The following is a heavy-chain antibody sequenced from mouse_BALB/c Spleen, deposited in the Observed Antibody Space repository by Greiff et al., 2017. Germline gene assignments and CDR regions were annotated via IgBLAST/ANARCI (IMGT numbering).Heavy chain of an antibody. J-gene: IGHJ4*01. V-gene: IGHV1-5*01. Sequence: EVQLQESGTVLARPGASVKMSCKASGYSFTSYWMHWVKQRPGQGLEWIGAIYPGNSDTSYNQKFKGKAKLTAVTSASTAYMELSSLTNEDSAVYYCTRSDYRYDGGYYYAMDYWGQGTSVTVSS. CDR1: GYSFTSYW. CDR2: IYPGNSDT. CDR3: TRSDYRYDGGYYYAMDY. D-gene: IGHD2-14*01.